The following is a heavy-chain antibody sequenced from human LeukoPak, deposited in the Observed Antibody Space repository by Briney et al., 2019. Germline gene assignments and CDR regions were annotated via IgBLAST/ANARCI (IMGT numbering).Heavy chain of an antibody. Sequence: ASVKVSCKASGYTFTGYYMHWVRQAPGQGLEWMGWINPNSGGTNYAQKFQGRVTMTRDTSISTAYMELSRLRSDDTAVYYCARASSGSYYGVYYFDYWGQGTLVTVSS. CDR2: INPNSGGT. J-gene: IGHJ4*02. CDR3: ARASSGSYYGVYYFDY. CDR1: GYTFTGYY. V-gene: IGHV1-2*02. D-gene: IGHD3-10*01.